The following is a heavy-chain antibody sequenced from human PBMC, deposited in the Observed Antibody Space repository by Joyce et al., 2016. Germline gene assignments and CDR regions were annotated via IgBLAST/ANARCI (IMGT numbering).Heavy chain of an antibody. CDR2: MNRDGRST. CDR3: ARLRRWSGPSDC. D-gene: IGHD4-23*01. J-gene: IGHJ4*02. V-gene: IGHV3-74*03. Sequence: EVQLVESGGGLVQPGGSLRLSCAAAGFTFSSYWMYWVRKAPGKGLVWVSRMNRDGRSTTYADSVKGRFTISRDNAKNTLYLQMNSLRAEDTAVYYCARLRRWSGPSDCWGQGTLVTVSS. CDR1: GFTFSSYW.